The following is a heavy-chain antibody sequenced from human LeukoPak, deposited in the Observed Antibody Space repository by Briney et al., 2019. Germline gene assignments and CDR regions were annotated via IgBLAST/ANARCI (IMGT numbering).Heavy chain of an antibody. D-gene: IGHD6-19*01. CDR2: ISSSSSYI. CDR3: ARSGYSSGWYLVDY. Sequence: GGSLRPSCVASGFTFSSNAMSWVRQAPGKGLEWVSSISSSSSYIYYADSVKGRFTISRDNAKNSLYLQMNSLRAEDTAVYYCARSGYSSGWYLVDYWGQGTLVTVSS. V-gene: IGHV3-21*01. J-gene: IGHJ4*02. CDR1: GFTFSSNA.